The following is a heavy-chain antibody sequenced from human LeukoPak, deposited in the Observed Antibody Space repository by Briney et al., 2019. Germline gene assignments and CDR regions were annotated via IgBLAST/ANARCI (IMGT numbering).Heavy chain of an antibody. V-gene: IGHV3-23*01. CDR1: GFTFSVAA. CDR2: IGASGEST. Sequence: PGGSLRLSCAAPGFTFSVAAMTWVRQAPGKGLGWVSLIGASGESTYYADSVKGRFTISRDNSKNTLSLQMNSLRVEDTAMYFCAKDIQLSTWGLGTMVTVSS. D-gene: IGHD5-24*01. J-gene: IGHJ3*01. CDR3: AKDIQLST.